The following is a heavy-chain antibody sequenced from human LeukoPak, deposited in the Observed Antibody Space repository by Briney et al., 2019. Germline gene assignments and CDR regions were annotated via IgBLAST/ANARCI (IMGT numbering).Heavy chain of an antibody. CDR1: GYSFTSYW. V-gene: IGHV5-51*01. CDR3: ARHTATNSGSYYYYGMDV. Sequence: GESLKISCKGSGYSFTSYWVGWVRQMPGKGLERMGIIYPGDSDTRYSPSLQGQVTISADKSISTAYLRWSSLKASDTAMYYCARHTATNSGSYYYYGMDVWGQGTTVTVSS. J-gene: IGHJ6*02. CDR2: IYPGDSDT. D-gene: IGHD1-26*01.